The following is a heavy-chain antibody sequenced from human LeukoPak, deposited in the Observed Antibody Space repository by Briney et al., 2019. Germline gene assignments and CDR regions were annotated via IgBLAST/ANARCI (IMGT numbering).Heavy chain of an antibody. Sequence: GGSLRLSCAASGFTFSSYAMHWVRQAPGKGLEWVADISYDGSNKYYADSVKGRFTISRDNYKNTLYLQMNIPRAEDTAVYYCARASRTGRLYNYGMDVWGQGTTVTVPS. D-gene: IGHD2-2*01. CDR2: ISYDGSNK. V-gene: IGHV3-30-3*01. CDR3: ARASRTGRLYNYGMDV. J-gene: IGHJ6*02. CDR1: GFTFSSYA.